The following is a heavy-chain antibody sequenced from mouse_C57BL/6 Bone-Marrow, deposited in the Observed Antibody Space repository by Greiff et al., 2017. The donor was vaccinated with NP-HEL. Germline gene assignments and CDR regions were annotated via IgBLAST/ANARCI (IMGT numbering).Heavy chain of an antibody. CDR1: GFSLTSYG. J-gene: IGHJ4*01. D-gene: IGHD2-3*01. V-gene: IGHV2-2*01. CDR3: ARRGYDGYYGYAMDY. CDR2: IWSGGST. Sequence: VQLQQSGPGLVQPSQSLSITCTVSGFSLTSYGVHWVRQSPGKGLEWLGVIWSGGSTDYNAAFIFRLSISKDNSKSQVFFKMNSLQADDTAIYYCARRGYDGYYGYAMDYWGQGTSVTVSS.